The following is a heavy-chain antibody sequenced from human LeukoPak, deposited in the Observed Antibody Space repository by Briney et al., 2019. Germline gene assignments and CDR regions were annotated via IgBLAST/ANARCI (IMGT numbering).Heavy chain of an antibody. CDR3: AKDLWSGSYYLRGAFDY. Sequence: PGGSLRLSCAASGFTFSSYAMSWVRQAPGKGLEWVSAISGSGGSTYYADSVKDRFTISRDNSKNTLYLQMNSLRAEDTAVYYCAKDLWSGSYYLRGAFDYWGQGTLVTVSS. J-gene: IGHJ4*02. CDR1: GFTFSSYA. CDR2: ISGSGGST. D-gene: IGHD1-26*01. V-gene: IGHV3-23*01.